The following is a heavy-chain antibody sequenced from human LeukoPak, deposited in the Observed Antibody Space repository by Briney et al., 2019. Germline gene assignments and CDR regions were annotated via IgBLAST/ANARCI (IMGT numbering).Heavy chain of an antibody. CDR2: INTNTGNP. V-gene: IGHV7-4-1*02. D-gene: IGHD4-17*01. J-gene: IGHJ5*02. CDR3: ARDSSPTTVTSFDP. CDR1: GYTFTSYA. Sequence: GASVKVSCKASGYTFTSYAMNWVRQAPGQGLEWMGWINTNTGNPTYAQGFTGRFVFSLDTSVSTAYLQISSLKAEDTAVYYCARDSSPTTVTSFDPWGQGALVTVSS.